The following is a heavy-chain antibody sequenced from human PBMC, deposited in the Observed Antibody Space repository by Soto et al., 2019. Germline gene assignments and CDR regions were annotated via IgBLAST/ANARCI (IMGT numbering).Heavy chain of an antibody. CDR3: AKDGGYSSSWLQRVLAY. D-gene: IGHD6-13*01. V-gene: IGHV3-23*01. Sequence: GGSLRLSCAASGFTFSSYAMSWVRQAPGKGLEWVSAISGSGGSTYYADSVKGRFTISRDNSKNTLYLQMNSLRAEDTAVYYCAKDGGYSSSWLQRVLAYWGQGTLVTVSS. CDR1: GFTFSSYA. CDR2: ISGSGGST. J-gene: IGHJ4*02.